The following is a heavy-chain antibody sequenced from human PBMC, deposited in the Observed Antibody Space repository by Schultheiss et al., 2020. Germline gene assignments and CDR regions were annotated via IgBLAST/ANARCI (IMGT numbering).Heavy chain of an antibody. Sequence: GGSLRLSCAASGFTFSSYWMHWVRQAPGKGLVWVSRINSDGSSTSYADSVKGRFTISRDNAKNTLYLQMNSLRAEDTAVYYCARVRGGEHYYYGMDVWGQGTTVTGSS. V-gene: IGHV3-74*01. CDR3: ARVRGGEHYYYGMDV. J-gene: IGHJ6*02. D-gene: IGHD2-21*01. CDR2: INSDGSST. CDR1: GFTFSSYW.